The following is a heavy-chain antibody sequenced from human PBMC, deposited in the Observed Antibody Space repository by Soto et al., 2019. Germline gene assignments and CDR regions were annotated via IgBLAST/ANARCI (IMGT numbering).Heavy chain of an antibody. V-gene: IGHV3-66*01. CDR2: IYSGGST. J-gene: IGHJ4*02. D-gene: IGHD6-13*01. Sequence: GGSLRLSCAASGFTVSSNCMSWVRQAPGKGLEWVSVIYSGGSTYYADSVKGRFTISRDNSKNTLYLQMNSLRAEDTAVYYCARGRGYSSSWSIYYFDFWGQGTQVTVSS. CDR3: ARGRGYSSSWSIYYFDF. CDR1: GFTVSSNC.